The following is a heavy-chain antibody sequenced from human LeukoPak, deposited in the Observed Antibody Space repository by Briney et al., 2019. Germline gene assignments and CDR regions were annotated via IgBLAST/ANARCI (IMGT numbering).Heavy chain of an antibody. CDR2: IYTSGST. V-gene: IGHV4-61*02. D-gene: IGHD3-3*01. CDR1: GGSISSGSYY. CDR3: ARDLRSGPFDI. J-gene: IGHJ3*02. Sequence: SQTLSLTCTVSGGSISSGSYYWSWIRQPAGKGLEWIGRIYTSGSTNYNPSLKSRVTISVDTSKNQFSLKLSSVTAADTAVYYCARDLRSGPFDIWGQGTMVTVSS.